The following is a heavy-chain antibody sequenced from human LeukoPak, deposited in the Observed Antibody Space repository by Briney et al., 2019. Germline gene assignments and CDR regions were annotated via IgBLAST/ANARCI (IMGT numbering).Heavy chain of an antibody. V-gene: IGHV4-59*01. CDR2: IYYSGST. CDR1: GGSISSYY. CDR3: ARDLDYYDSSGYGDAFDI. D-gene: IGHD3-22*01. Sequence: SETLSLTCTVSGGSISSYYWSWIRQPPGKGLGWIGYIYYSGSTNYNPSLKSRVTISVDTSKNQFSLKLSSVTAADTAVYYCARDLDYYDSSGYGDAFDIWGQGTMVTVSS. J-gene: IGHJ3*02.